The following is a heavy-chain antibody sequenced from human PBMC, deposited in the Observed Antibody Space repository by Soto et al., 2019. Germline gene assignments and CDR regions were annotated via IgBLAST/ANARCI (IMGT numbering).Heavy chain of an antibody. J-gene: IGHJ4*02. CDR3: AKRATKVPTPWNYFAC. CDR2: PTPTGTT. CDR1: GFSFSDYS. D-gene: IGHD2-15*01. V-gene: IGHV3-23*01. Sequence: EVQLLESGGGLVHPGGSLRLSCVASGFSFSDYSMTWVRQGPGRGLEWVATPTPTGTTFYADSVKGRFTISRDNNRNTLSLQMYNLRAEDTARYYCAKRATKVPTPWNYFACWGQGTLVTVSS.